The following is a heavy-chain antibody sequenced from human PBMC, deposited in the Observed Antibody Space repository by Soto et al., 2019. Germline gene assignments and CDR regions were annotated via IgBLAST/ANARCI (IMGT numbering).Heavy chain of an antibody. Sequence: QVQLVQSGAEVKKPGSSVKVSCKASGGTFSSYTISWVRQAPGQGLEWMGRIIPILGIANYGQKFQGRVTITADKSTSTAYMELSSLRSEDTAVYYCARDYDSSGYYAYYFDYWGQGTLVTVSS. J-gene: IGHJ4*02. D-gene: IGHD3-22*01. V-gene: IGHV1-69*08. CDR3: ARDYDSSGYYAYYFDY. CDR2: IIPILGIA. CDR1: GGTFSSYT.